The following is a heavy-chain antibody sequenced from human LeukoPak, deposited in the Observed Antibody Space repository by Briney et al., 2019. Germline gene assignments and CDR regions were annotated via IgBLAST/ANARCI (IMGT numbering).Heavy chain of an antibody. CDR1: GYTFTGFY. J-gene: IGHJ5*02. Sequence: GASVKVSFKASGYTFTGFYKHWVRQAAGQGLEWMGWINPNSGRTNYAQKFQGRVTMTRDTSISTAYMELSRLRSDDTAVYYCARVGVGYGPKEWLQLKYWFDPWGQGTLVTVSS. CDR2: INPNSGRT. D-gene: IGHD5-18*01. CDR3: ARVGVGYGPKEWLQLKYWFDP. V-gene: IGHV1-2*02.